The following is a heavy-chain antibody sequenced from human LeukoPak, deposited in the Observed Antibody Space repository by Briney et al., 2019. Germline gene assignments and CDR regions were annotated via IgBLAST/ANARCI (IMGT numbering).Heavy chain of an antibody. V-gene: IGHV3-53*05. CDR3: ATGVRAYYYYYMDV. Sequence: GGSLRLSCAASGFTVSSNYMSWVRQAPGKGLEWVSVIYSGGSTYYADSVKGRFTISRDNSKNTLYLQMNSLRAEDTAVYYCATGVRAYYYYYMDVWGKGTTVTVSS. CDR2: IYSGGST. CDR1: GFTVSSNY. D-gene: IGHD3-10*01. J-gene: IGHJ6*03.